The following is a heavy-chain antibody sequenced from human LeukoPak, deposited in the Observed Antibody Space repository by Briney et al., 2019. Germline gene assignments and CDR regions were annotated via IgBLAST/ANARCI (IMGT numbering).Heavy chain of an antibody. D-gene: IGHD3-10*01. CDR1: GGSISSYY. V-gene: IGHV4-4*07. CDR3: ARDLIVPDAMTGSGSYSTDY. Sequence: PSETLSLTCTVSGGSISSYYWSWIRQPAGKGLEWIGRIYSSGSTNYNPYLKSRVTMSVDTSKNQFSLKLSSVTAADTAVYYCARDLIVPDAMTGSGSYSTDYWGQGTLATVSS. CDR2: IYSSGST. J-gene: IGHJ4*02.